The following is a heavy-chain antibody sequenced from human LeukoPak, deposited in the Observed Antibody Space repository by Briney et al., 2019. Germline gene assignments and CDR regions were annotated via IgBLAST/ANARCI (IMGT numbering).Heavy chain of an antibody. Sequence: SETLSLTCTVSGGSISSSSYYWGWIRQPPGKGLEWIGYIYYSGSTNYNPSLKSRVTISVDTSKNQFSLKLSSVTAADTAVYYCAVGATTFDYWGQGTLVTVSS. CDR3: AVGATTFDY. CDR2: IYYSGST. J-gene: IGHJ4*02. CDR1: GGSISSSSYY. V-gene: IGHV4-61*05. D-gene: IGHD1-26*01.